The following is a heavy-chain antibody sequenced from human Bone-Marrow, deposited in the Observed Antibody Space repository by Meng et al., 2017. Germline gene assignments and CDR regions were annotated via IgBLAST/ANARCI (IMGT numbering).Heavy chain of an antibody. J-gene: IGHJ2*01. V-gene: IGHV1-69*01. CDR1: GGTFSSYA. CDR3: ARGAKGFGELLGWYFDL. CDR2: IIPIFGTA. Sequence: GERGQDGAEVKKTGSSVKVSCKASGGTFSSYAISWVRQAPGQGLEWMGGIIPIFGTANYAQKFQGRVTITADESTSTAYMELSSLRSEDTAVYYCARGAKGFGELLGWYFDLWGRGTLVTVSS. D-gene: IGHD3-10*01.